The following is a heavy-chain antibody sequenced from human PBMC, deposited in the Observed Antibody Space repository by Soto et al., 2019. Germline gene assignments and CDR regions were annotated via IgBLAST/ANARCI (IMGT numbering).Heavy chain of an antibody. Sequence: QVQLQQWGAGLLRPSETLSLTCGVYGGSFSGYYWSWIRQTPGKGREWIGGINHSGSTNYNPSLKSRVTISIDTSKNQFSVKLTSVTAADTAVYYCARGIIFWSGYSWVRRWFDPWGQGTLVTVSS. D-gene: IGHD3-3*01. CDR2: INHSGST. V-gene: IGHV4-34*01. CDR3: ARGIIFWSGYSWVRRWFDP. CDR1: GGSFSGYY. J-gene: IGHJ5*02.